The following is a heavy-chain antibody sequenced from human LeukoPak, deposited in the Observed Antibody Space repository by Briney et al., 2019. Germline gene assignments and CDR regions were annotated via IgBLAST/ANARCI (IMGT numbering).Heavy chain of an antibody. D-gene: IGHD6-19*01. Sequence: ASVKVSCKVSGYRLSELSMHWVRQAPGKGLEWMGGLDVEDDEPIYAQKFQGRVTMTEDTSTDTAYMELSSLRSEDTAVYYCATEIGLRGWYTWWYFDLWGRGTLVTVSS. CDR1: GYRLSELS. J-gene: IGHJ2*01. V-gene: IGHV1-24*01. CDR2: LDVEDDEP. CDR3: ATEIGLRGWYTWWYFDL.